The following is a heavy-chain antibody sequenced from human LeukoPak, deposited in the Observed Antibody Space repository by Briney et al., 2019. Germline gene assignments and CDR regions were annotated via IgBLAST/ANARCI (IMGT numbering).Heavy chain of an antibody. J-gene: IGHJ6*02. CDR3: ARDQTERGGVYYGMDV. CDR1: GGSISTYY. Sequence: SETLSLTCSVSGGSISTYYWSWIRQPPGKGLEWIGYIYYTGSTNYNPSLKSRVTISVDTSKNQFSLKLSPVTAADTAVYYCARDQTERGGVYYGMDVWGQGTTVTVSS. V-gene: IGHV4-59*01. CDR2: IYYTGST. D-gene: IGHD1-1*01.